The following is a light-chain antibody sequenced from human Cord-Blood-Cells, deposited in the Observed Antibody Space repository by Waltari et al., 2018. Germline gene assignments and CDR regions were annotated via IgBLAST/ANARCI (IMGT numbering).Light chain of an antibody. Sequence: DIQMSQPPPSLSASVGDRVTITCRASQSISSYLNWYQQKPGKAPKLLIYAASSWQSGVPSRFSGSGSGTDFTLTISSLEPEDFATYYCQQSYSTLGTFGQGTKVEIK. CDR3: QQSYSTLGT. V-gene: IGKV1-39*01. J-gene: IGKJ1*01. CDR1: QSISSY. CDR2: AAS.